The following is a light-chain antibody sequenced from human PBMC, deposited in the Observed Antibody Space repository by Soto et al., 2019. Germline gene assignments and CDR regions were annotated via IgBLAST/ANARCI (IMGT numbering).Light chain of an antibody. CDR2: GDS. Sequence: SSELTQAPSVSVAPGQTARIACGGDSIETKSVNWYQQKAGQAPVLVVSGDSDRPSGIPERIFGSNSGNAATLTISRVEAGDEADYYCQVWDTGSNHDVFGTGTKLTVL. J-gene: IGLJ1*01. CDR3: QVWDTGSNHDV. CDR1: SIETKS. V-gene: IGLV3-21*02.